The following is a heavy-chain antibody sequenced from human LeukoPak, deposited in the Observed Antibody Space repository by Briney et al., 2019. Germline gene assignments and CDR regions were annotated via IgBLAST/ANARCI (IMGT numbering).Heavy chain of an antibody. CDR1: GFTFSSYS. CDR3: AREEVKSFDN. Sequence: GGSLRLSYAASGFTFSSYSMNWVRQAPGKGLEWVANIKGDGSETSYVTSVRGRFTISRDNAKNSLYLQMNNLRVEDTAVYYCAREEVKSFDNWGQGTLVTVSS. V-gene: IGHV3-7*03. J-gene: IGHJ5*02. CDR2: IKGDGSET.